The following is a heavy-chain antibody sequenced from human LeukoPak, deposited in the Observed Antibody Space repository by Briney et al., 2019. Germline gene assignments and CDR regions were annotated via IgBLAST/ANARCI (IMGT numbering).Heavy chain of an antibody. CDR2: ISGSGGST. CDR3: AKGGWYSSSWYYFDY. V-gene: IGHV3-23*01. CDR1: GFTFSSYA. J-gene: IGHJ4*02. D-gene: IGHD6-13*01. Sequence: PGGSLRLSCAASGFTFSSYAMSWVRQAPGKGLEWVSAISGSGGSTYYADSVKGRFTISRDNSKNTLYLQMNSLRAEDTAVCYCAKGGWYSSSWYYFDYWGQGTLVTVSS.